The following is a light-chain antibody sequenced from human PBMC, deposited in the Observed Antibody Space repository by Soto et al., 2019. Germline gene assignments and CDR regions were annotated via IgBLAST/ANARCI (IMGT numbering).Light chain of an antibody. J-gene: IGKJ4*01. CDR2: DAS. CDR3: QQYEDLPLT. Sequence: DIQMTQSPSSLSASVGDRVTITCQASQDISNYFNWYQQKPGKVPKLLIFDASNVETGVPSRFSGSGSGTDFTFTISSLQPEDIGTYYWQQYEDLPLTFGGGTRVEIK. V-gene: IGKV1-33*01. CDR1: QDISNY.